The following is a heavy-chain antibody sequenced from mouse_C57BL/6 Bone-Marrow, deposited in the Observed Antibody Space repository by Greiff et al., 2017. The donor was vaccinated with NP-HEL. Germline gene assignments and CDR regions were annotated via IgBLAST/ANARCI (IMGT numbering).Heavy chain of an antibody. CDR2: LYPGSGST. Sequence: VQLQQPGAELVKPGASVKMSCKASGYTFTSYWITWVKQRPGQGLEWIGDLYPGSGSTNYNEQFKSKATLTVDTSSSTASMQLSSLTSEDSAVYYCARCGGWYYAMDYWGQGTSVTVSS. CDR3: ARCGGWYYAMDY. D-gene: IGHD2-3*01. CDR1: GYTFTSYW. J-gene: IGHJ4*01. V-gene: IGHV1-55*01.